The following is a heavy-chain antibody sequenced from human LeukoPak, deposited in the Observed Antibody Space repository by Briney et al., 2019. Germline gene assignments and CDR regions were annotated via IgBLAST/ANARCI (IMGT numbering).Heavy chain of an antibody. CDR1: GGSISSSNW. CDR3: ARLGDFWSGQSN. CDR2: IYHSGST. J-gene: IGHJ4*02. V-gene: IGHV4-4*02. Sequence: PSGTLSLTCAVSGGSISSSNWWSWVRQPPGKGLEWIGEIYHSGSTDYNPSLKSRVTISVDKSKNQFSLKLTSVTAADTAVYYCARLGDFWSGQSNWGQGTLVTVSS. D-gene: IGHD3-3*01.